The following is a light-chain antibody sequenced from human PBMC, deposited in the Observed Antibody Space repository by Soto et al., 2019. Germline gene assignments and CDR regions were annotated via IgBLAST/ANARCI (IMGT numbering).Light chain of an antibody. J-gene: IGLJ1*01. CDR1: SSDVGGYNY. CDR3: SSYTSGSAPFV. CDR2: EVS. Sequence: QSALTQPASVSGSPGQSITISCTGTSSDVGGYNYVSWYQQHPGKAPKLMIYEVSNRPSAVSNRFSGSKSGNTASLTISGLHTEDEVDYYCSSYTSGSAPFVFGTGTQLTV. V-gene: IGLV2-14*01.